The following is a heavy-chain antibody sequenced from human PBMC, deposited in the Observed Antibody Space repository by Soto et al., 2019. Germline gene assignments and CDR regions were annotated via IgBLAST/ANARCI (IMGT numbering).Heavy chain of an antibody. D-gene: IGHD2-15*01. V-gene: IGHV3-33*03. CDR1: GFIFNEYG. CDR2: IWYDGSNK. CDR3: ARWSCSGSNCNLNQRSFDL. Sequence: QVQLVESGGGVVQPGRSLRLSCAASGFIFNEYGMHWVRQAPGKGLEWVAVIWYDGSNKYYADSVKGRFTFSTYNSKNTMSLQMTSQRSEDTAVYYCARWSCSGSNCNLNQRSFDLWGQGTLVTVSS. J-gene: IGHJ4*02.